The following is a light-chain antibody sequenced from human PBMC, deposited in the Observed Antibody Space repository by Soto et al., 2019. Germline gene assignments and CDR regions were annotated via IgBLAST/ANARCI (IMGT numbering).Light chain of an antibody. CDR3: GTWDSSLSAGWV. CDR2: ENN. J-gene: IGLJ1*01. CDR1: SSNIGNNY. V-gene: IGLV1-51*02. Sequence: QSVLTQPPSVSAAPGQKVTISCSGSSSNIGNNYVSWYQQLPGTAPKLLIYENNKRPSGIPDRFSDSKSGTSATLGITGLQTGDEADYYCGTWDSSLSAGWVFGTGTKVTV.